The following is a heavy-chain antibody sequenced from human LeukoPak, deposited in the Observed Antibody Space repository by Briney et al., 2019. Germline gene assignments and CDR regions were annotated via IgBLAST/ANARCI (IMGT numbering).Heavy chain of an antibody. J-gene: IGHJ4*02. CDR2: INPNSGGT. CDR3: ARAPDFWSGYRYYFDY. CDR1: GYTFTGYY. V-gene: IGHV1-2*02. D-gene: IGHD3-3*01. Sequence: ASVKLSCKASGYTFTGYYIHCVRHAPGQGLEWMRWINPNSGGTNYAQKFQGRVTITKDTSISTAYMELSRLRSDDTAVYYCARAPDFWSGYRYYFDYWGQGTLVTVSS.